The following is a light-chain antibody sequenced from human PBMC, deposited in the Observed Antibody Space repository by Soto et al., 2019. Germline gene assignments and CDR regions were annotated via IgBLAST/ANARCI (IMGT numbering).Light chain of an antibody. Sequence: EIVLTQSPGTLSLSPGERATLSCRASQSVSSSYLAWYQQKPGQAPRLLIYGASSRATGIPDRFSGSGSGTDVTLTISRLEPEDVAVYYCQQYGSSLRTFGQGTKVEIK. V-gene: IGKV3-20*01. CDR1: QSVSSSY. CDR3: QQYGSSLRT. CDR2: GAS. J-gene: IGKJ1*01.